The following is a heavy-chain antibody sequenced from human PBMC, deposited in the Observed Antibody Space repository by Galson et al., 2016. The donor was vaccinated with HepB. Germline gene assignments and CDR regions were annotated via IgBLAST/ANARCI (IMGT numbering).Heavy chain of an antibody. V-gene: IGHV3-15*07. CDR1: GFTFSNAW. CDR3: TKRDVRRGLDY. CDR2: INRKTEGGAI. Sequence: SLRLSCAASGFTFSNAWMNWVRQAPGKGLEWVGRINRKTEGGAIDYAPPVKGRFTISRDDSKNTLYLQMNSVRTEDTAVYYCTKRDVRRGLDYWGQGTLVTVSS. D-gene: IGHD1-14*01. J-gene: IGHJ4*02.